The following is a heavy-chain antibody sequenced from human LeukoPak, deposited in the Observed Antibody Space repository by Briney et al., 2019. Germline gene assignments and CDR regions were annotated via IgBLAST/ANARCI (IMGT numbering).Heavy chain of an antibody. Sequence: SETLSLTCTVSGGSISSYYWSWIRQPPGKGLEWIGYIYYSGTTNYNPSLKSRVTISVDTSKNQFSLKLSSVTAADTAVYYCARRRGYDHFDYWGQGTLVTVSS. D-gene: IGHD5-12*01. CDR1: GGSISSYY. CDR3: ARRRGYDHFDY. V-gene: IGHV4-59*08. CDR2: IYYSGTT. J-gene: IGHJ4*02.